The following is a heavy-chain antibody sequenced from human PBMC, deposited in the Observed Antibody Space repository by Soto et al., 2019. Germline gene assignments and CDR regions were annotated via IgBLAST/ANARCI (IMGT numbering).Heavy chain of an antibody. D-gene: IGHD1-26*01. CDR1: SGSCDNVYW. CDR2: TSHDGVT. V-gene: IGHV4-4*02. CDR3: VKSVSGSYHY. Sequence: PSEALSLNCAVSSGSCDNVYWWSWVRQPPGKGLEWIGETSHDGVTNYNPSLEGRVTISRDNSKNTLYLQMRGLRPEDMALYYCVKSVSGSYHYWGPGTLVTVSS. J-gene: IGHJ4*02.